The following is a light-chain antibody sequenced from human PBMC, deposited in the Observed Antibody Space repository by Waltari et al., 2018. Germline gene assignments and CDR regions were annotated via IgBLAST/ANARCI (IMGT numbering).Light chain of an antibody. CDR1: QSVSNW. J-gene: IGKJ4*01. V-gene: IGKV1-5*03. Sequence: DIQLTQSPSTLPASVGDRVPITSRASQSVSNWLAWYQQKPGKAPKLLIYRASILESGVPSRFSGSGSGTEFTLTISSLQPEDFATYFCQHYNSYPLTFGGGTKVDI. CDR3: QHYNSYPLT. CDR2: RAS.